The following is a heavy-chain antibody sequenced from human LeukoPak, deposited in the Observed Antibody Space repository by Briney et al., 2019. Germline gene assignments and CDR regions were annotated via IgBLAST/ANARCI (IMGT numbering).Heavy chain of an antibody. CDR2: IYTSGRT. D-gene: IGHD3-22*01. Sequence: SETLSLTCTVSGGSISRYYWSWVRQPAGKGLEWVGRIYTSGRTNYNPSLKSRVTMSVDTSKNQFSLKLSSVTAAATAVYYCARDRSSGRGRGGWFDPWGQGTLVTVSS. V-gene: IGHV4-4*07. CDR3: ARDRSSGRGRGGWFDP. J-gene: IGHJ5*02. CDR1: GGSISRYY.